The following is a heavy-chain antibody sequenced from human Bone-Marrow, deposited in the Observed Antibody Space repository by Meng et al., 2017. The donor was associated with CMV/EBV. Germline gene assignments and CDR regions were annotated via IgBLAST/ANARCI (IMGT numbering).Heavy chain of an antibody. CDR2: IYYSGST. CDR3: ARALGHTSFAFDI. Sequence: SETLSLTCTVSGGSVSSGSYYWSWIRQPPGKGLEWIGYIYYSGSTNYNPSLRSRVTITVDTPKNQFSLELTSVTAADTAVYYCARALGHTSFAFDIWGQGTMVTVSS. D-gene: IGHD2-21*01. V-gene: IGHV4-61*01. J-gene: IGHJ3*02. CDR1: GGSVSSGSYY.